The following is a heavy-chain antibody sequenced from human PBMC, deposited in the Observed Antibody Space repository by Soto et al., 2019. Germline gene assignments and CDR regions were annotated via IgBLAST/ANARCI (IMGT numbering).Heavy chain of an antibody. V-gene: IGHV3-21*01. CDR3: ARGSIEEGIAASYYFDY. D-gene: IGHD6-13*01. Sequence: GGSLRLSCAASGFTFSSYSMNWVRQAPGKGLEWVSSISSSSSYIYYADSVKGRFTISRDNAKNSLYLQMNSLRAEDTAVYYCARGSIEEGIAASYYFDYWGQGTLVTVSS. J-gene: IGHJ4*02. CDR1: GFTFSSYS. CDR2: ISSSSSYI.